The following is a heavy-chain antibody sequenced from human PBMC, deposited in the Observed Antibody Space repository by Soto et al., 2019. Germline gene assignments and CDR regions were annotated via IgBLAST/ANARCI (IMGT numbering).Heavy chain of an antibody. D-gene: IGHD3-10*01. CDR2: IDHSVST. Sequence: QVQLQESGPGLVKPSGTLSLTCAVSGGSISSSNWWSWVRQPPGKGLEWIGEIDHSVSTNYNPSLKSRVTISVYKSKNQFSLKLSYVTDADTAVYYCARDMGRPGYGWFGDGVNGLWGRGTLVTVSS. V-gene: IGHV4-4*02. J-gene: IGHJ2*01. CDR1: GGSISSSNW. CDR3: ARDMGRPGYGWFGDGVNGL.